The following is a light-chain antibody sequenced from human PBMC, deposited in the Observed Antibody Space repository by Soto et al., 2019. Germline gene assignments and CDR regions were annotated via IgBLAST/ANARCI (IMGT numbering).Light chain of an antibody. Sequence: EIGLTQSPGTLSLSPGERATLSCRASQSVSSSYLAWYQQKPGQAPRLLIYGASSRATGIPDRFIGSGSGTAFTHTISRLEPEDLAVYYCQQYGSSPFTFGPGTKVDIK. J-gene: IGKJ3*01. CDR3: QQYGSSPFT. V-gene: IGKV3-20*01. CDR2: GAS. CDR1: QSVSSSY.